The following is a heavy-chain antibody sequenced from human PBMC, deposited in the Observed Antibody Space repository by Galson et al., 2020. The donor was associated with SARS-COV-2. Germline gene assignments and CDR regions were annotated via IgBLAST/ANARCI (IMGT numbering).Heavy chain of an antibody. J-gene: IGHJ3*02. CDR1: GYNFNSNW. CDR2: IHPGDSDT. CDR3: ATYCSGYSCCGGEACDI. D-gene: IGHD2-15*01. Sequence: GESLKISCRGSGYNFNSNWIGWVRQMPGKGPEWTGIIHPGDSDTRYSPSFQGQVTISVDKSISTVYLQWSRLRASDTAMYYCATYCSGYSCCGGEACDIWGQGKMVTVSS. V-gene: IGHV5-51*01.